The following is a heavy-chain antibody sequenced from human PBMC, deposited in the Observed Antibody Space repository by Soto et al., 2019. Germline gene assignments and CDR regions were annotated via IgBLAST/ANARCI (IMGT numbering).Heavy chain of an antibody. CDR3: ARAGRYCSSTSCYAYYYYYYMDV. J-gene: IGHJ6*03. Sequence: SETLSLTCTVSGGSISSGGYYWSWIRQHPGNGLEWIGYIYYSGSTYYNPSLKSRVTISVDTSKNQFSLKLSSVTAADTAVYYCARAGRYCSSTSCYAYYYYYYMDVWGKGTTVTVAS. CDR2: IYYSGST. D-gene: IGHD2-2*01. CDR1: GGSISSGGYY. V-gene: IGHV4-31*03.